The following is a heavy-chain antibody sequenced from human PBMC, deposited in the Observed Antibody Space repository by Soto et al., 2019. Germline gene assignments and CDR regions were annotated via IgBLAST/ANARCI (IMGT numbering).Heavy chain of an antibody. CDR2: INPSGGST. D-gene: IGHD7-27*01. V-gene: IGHV1-46*01. J-gene: IGHJ6*02. Sequence: ASVKVSCKAPGYTLTSYYMHWVRQAPGQGLEWMGIINPSGGSTNYAQKFQGRVTMTRDTSTSTVYMELSSLRAEDTAVYYCAKRPLGYGMDVWGQGTTVTVSS. CDR3: AKRPLGYGMDV. CDR1: GYTLTSYY.